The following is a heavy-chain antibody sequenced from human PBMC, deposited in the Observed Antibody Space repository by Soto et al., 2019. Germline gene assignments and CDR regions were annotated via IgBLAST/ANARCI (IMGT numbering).Heavy chain of an antibody. CDR2: IYSGGTA. CDR1: GFSVRSSY. CDR3: AREDDRLNGWFDP. V-gene: IGHV3-53*01. D-gene: IGHD3-9*01. J-gene: IGHJ5*02. Sequence: PVGSLRLSCAASGFSVRSSYMSWVRQPPGKGLEWLSVIYSGGTAKYADSVKGRFTIPRDKTKNTLYLQMNNLGAEDTAVYYCAREDDRLNGWFDPWGQGTPVTVSS.